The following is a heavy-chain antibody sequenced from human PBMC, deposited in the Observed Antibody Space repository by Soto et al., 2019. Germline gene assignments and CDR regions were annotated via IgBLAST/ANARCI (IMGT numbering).Heavy chain of an antibody. J-gene: IGHJ4*02. CDR3: ASALQPRTATYYFDY. V-gene: IGHV1-69*05. CDR2: IIPIFGTA. D-gene: IGHD4-4*01. CDR1: GGTFSSYA. Sequence: QVQLVQSGAEVKKPGSSVKVSCKASGGTFSSYAISWVRQAPGQGLEWMGGIIPIFGTANYAQKFQGKITMTTDESTSTAYMELSSLRSEDTAVYYCASALQPRTATYYFDYWGQGTLVTVSS.